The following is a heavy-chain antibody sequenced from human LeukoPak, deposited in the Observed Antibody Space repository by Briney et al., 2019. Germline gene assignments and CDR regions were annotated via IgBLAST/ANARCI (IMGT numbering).Heavy chain of an antibody. Sequence: SETLSLTCAVYGGSFSGYYWSWIRQPPGKGLEWIGEINHSGSTNYNPSLKSRVTISVDASKNQFSLKLSSVTAADTAVYYCARDPPYCSTTSCYSPSFRYDYWGQGTLVTVSS. CDR1: GGSFSGYY. D-gene: IGHD2-2*01. CDR2: INHSGST. CDR3: ARDPPYCSTTSCYSPSFRYDY. V-gene: IGHV4-34*01. J-gene: IGHJ4*02.